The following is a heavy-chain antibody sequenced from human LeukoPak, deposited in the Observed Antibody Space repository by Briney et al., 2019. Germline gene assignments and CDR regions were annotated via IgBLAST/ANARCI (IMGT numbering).Heavy chain of an antibody. CDR3: AREIAARPLHPYWFDP. J-gene: IGHJ5*02. V-gene: IGHV4-34*01. D-gene: IGHD6-6*01. Sequence: SETLSLTCAVYGGSFSGYYWSWIRQPPGKGLEWIGEINHSGSTNYNPSPKSRVTISVDTSKNQFSLKLSSVTAADTAVYYCAREIAARPLHPYWFDPWGQGTLVTVSS. CDR1: GGSFSGYY. CDR2: INHSGST.